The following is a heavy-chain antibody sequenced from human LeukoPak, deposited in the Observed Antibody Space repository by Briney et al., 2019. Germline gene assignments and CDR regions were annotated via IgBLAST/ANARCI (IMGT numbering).Heavy chain of an antibody. CDR3: ARCGDYLREWFEDY. CDR1: GFTFSSYS. CDR2: ISSSSSYI. Sequence: GGSLRLSCAASGFTFSSYSMTWVRQAPGKGLEWVSSISSSSSYIYYADSVKGRFTISRDNAKNSLYLQMNSLRAEDTAVYYCARCGDYLREWFEDYWGQGTLVTVSS. J-gene: IGHJ4*02. D-gene: IGHD4-17*01. V-gene: IGHV3-21*01.